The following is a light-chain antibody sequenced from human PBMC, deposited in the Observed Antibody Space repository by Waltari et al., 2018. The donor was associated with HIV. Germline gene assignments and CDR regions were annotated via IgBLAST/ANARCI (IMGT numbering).Light chain of an antibody. V-gene: IGKV1-39*01. Sequence: DIQMTQSPSSLSASVGDRVTITCRASQSISSYLNWYQQKQGKAPKLLIYAASSLQSGVPSRFSGSGSGTDFTLTISSLQPEDFATYYCQQSYSTPYMYTFGQGTKLEIK. CDR1: QSISSY. J-gene: IGKJ2*01. CDR3: QQSYSTPYMYT. CDR2: AAS.